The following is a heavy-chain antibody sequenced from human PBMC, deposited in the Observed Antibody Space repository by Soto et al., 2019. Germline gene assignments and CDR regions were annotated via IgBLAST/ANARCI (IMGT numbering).Heavy chain of an antibody. Sequence: GASLKVSCKVSGYTFTGYYMHWVRQAPGQGLEWMGWINPNSGGTNYAQKFQGRVTMTRDTSISTAYMELSRLRADDTAVYYCARTIRYCSGGSCWNWFDPWGQRTLVTVSS. V-gene: IGHV1-2*02. J-gene: IGHJ5*02. CDR2: INPNSGGT. CDR3: ARTIRYCSGGSCWNWFDP. CDR1: GYTFTGYY. D-gene: IGHD2-15*01.